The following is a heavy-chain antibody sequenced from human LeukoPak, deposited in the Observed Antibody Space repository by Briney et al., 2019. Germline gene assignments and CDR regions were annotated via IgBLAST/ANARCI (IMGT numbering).Heavy chain of an antibody. D-gene: IGHD6-13*01. CDR2: IYYSGST. J-gene: IGHJ4*02. CDR1: GGSISSGGYY. CDR3: ARSRITAAGLFDY. V-gene: IGHV4-31*03. Sequence: PSENLSLTCTVSGGSISSGGYYWSWIRQHPGKGLEWIGYIYYSGSTYYNPSLKSRVTISVDTSKNQFSLKLSSVTAADTAVYYCARSRITAAGLFDYWGQGTLVTVSS.